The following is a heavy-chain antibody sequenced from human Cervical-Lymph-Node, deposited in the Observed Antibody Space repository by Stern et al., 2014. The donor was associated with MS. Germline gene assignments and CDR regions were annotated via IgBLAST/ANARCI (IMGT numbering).Heavy chain of an antibody. CDR2: IIPVLNTP. D-gene: IGHD5-12*01. CDR1: GGTFNSHA. V-gene: IGHV1-69*01. CDR3: ATEEEDTGYQTYGMDV. J-gene: IGHJ6*02. Sequence: QLQLVQSGPEMKKPWSSVKVSCKSSGGTFNSHAISWIRQAPGQGLEWVGVIIPVLNTPNYAQKFHGRVTITADESTRTAYLEVSSLRYEDTAVYYCATEEEDTGYQTYGMDVWGQGTTVTVSS.